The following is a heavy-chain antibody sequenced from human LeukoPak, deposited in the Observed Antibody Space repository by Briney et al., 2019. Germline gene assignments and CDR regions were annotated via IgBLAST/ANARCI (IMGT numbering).Heavy chain of an antibody. V-gene: IGHV3-30*03. CDR3: AREKQSGSPPFDY. D-gene: IGHD3-10*01. CDR2: VSHDEKTI. J-gene: IGHJ4*02. Sequence: GRSLRLSCVASGFTFTGHSMHWVRQAPGKGLEWISVVSHDEKTIFYADSLKGRFTVSRDNSKNTVYLQMNSLRDDDTAVYYCAREKQSGSPPFDYWGQRSLVTVSS. CDR1: GFTFTGHS.